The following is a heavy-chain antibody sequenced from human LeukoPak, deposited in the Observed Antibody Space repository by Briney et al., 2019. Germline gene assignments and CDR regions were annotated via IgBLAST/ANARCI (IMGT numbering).Heavy chain of an antibody. CDR3: ARREDDFWSGYPDY. J-gene: IGHJ4*02. CDR1: GGSISSGSYY. Sequence: PSQTLSLTCTVSGGSISSGSYYWSWIRPPAGQGLEWIGRIYTSGSTNYNPSLKSRVTISVDTSKNQFSLKLSSVTAADTAVYYCARREDDFWSGYPDYWGQGTLVTVSS. CDR2: IYTSGST. V-gene: IGHV4-61*02. D-gene: IGHD3-3*01.